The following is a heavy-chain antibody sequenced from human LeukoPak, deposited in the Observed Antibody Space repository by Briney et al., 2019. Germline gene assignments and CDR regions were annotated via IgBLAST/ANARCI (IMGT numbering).Heavy chain of an antibody. CDR3: AKDEYCSGGSCYPAYLQH. D-gene: IGHD2-15*01. Sequence: PGGSLRLSCAASGFTFSSYAMSWVRQAPGKGLEWVSAISGSGGSTYYADSVKGRFTISRDNSKNTLYLQMNSLRAEDTAVYYCAKDEYCSGGSCYPAYLQHWGQGTLVTVSS. J-gene: IGHJ1*01. CDR1: GFTFSSYA. V-gene: IGHV3-23*01. CDR2: ISGSGGST.